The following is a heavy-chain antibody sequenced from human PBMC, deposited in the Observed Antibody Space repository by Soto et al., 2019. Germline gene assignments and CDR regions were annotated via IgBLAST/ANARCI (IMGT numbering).Heavy chain of an antibody. D-gene: IGHD2-15*01. V-gene: IGHV4-39*01. CDR2: VYYSGSS. J-gene: IGHJ5*02. CDR3: ARLTVVNLRQRWFDP. CDR1: GGSINSKSYY. Sequence: QMQLQESGPGLVKPSETLSLTCTVSGGSINSKSYYWAWIRQPPGKGLEWIGNVYYSGSSYFNPSLKSRVTISVDTSNNQFSLKLKSVTAADTAVYYCARLTVVNLRQRWFDPWGQGTLVTVSS.